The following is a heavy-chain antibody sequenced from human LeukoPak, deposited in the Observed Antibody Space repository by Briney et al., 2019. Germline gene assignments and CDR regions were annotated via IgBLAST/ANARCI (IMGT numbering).Heavy chain of an antibody. D-gene: IGHD4-23*01. CDR3: ARGGRRDYDGRPPDY. CDR1: GFTFRTYW. CDR2: IGGDGSNT. J-gene: IGHJ4*02. V-gene: IGHV3-74*01. Sequence: HPGGSLRLSCGASGFTFRTYWMHWVRQAPGKGLVWVSRIGGDGSNTNFADSVRGRFAISRDNAKNTLYLQMNSLRAEDTAVYYCARGGRRDYDGRPPDYWGQGTLVTVSS.